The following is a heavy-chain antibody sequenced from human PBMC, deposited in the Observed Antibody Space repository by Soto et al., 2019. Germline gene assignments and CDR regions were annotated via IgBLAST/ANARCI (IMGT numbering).Heavy chain of an antibody. D-gene: IGHD3-10*01. CDR3: AREEYNYGSGAFSAY. V-gene: IGHV1-69*04. Sequence: GLEWMGRIIPILGIANYAQKFQGRVTITADKSTSTAYMELSSLRSEDTAVYYCAREEYNYGSGAFSAYWGHGT. J-gene: IGHJ4*01. CDR2: IIPILGIA.